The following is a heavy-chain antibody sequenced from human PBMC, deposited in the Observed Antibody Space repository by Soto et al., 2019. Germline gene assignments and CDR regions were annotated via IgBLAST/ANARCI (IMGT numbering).Heavy chain of an antibody. Sequence: GESLKISCKGSGYSFTSYWIGWVRQMPGKGLEWMGIIYPGDSDTRYSPSFQGQVTISADKSISTAYLQWSSLKASDTAMYYCARAPFQYYDYVWGPYYYYYGMDVWGQGTTVTVSS. V-gene: IGHV5-51*01. CDR3: ARAPFQYYDYVWGPYYYYYGMDV. J-gene: IGHJ6*02. CDR2: IYPGDSDT. CDR1: GYSFTSYW. D-gene: IGHD3-16*01.